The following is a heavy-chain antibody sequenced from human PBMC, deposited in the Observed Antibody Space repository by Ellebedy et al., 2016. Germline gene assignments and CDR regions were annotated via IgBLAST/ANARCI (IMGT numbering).Heavy chain of an antibody. Sequence: SETLSLXXAVSGASFSGFSWRWIRQPPGKGLEWIGEINHNGSTHYNPSLKGRITISLDTSKNHFFLRLTSVTAADTAIYYCARGGRGFLWGTIRTFDYWGQGNLVTISS. CDR2: INHNGST. J-gene: IGHJ4*02. CDR1: GASFSGFS. V-gene: IGHV4-34*01. D-gene: IGHD3-16*01. CDR3: ARGGRGFLWGTIRTFDY.